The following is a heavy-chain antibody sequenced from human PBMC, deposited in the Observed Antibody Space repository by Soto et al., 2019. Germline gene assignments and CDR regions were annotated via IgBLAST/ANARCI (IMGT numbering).Heavy chain of an antibody. CDR3: ARDRNWSPRGIFDY. D-gene: IGHD1-1*01. V-gene: IGHV4-38-2*02. CDR1: GFSISSGYY. CDR2: IYHSGDT. Sequence: PSETLSLTCAVSGFSISSGYYWGWIRQPPGMGLEWIGNIYHSGDTYYKSSLKSRVTISVDTSQNQFSLRLSSVTAADTAVYFCARDRNWSPRGIFDYWGQGTLVTVSS. J-gene: IGHJ4*02.